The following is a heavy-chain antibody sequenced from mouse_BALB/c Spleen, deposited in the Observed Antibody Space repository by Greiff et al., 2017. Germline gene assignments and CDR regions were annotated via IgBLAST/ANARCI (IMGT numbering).Heavy chain of an antibody. V-gene: IGHV5-9-4*01. CDR3: ARDYGSSPAWFAY. D-gene: IGHD1-1*01. CDR1: GFTFSSYA. CDR2: ISSGGSYT. Sequence: EVHLVESGGGLVKPGGSLKLSCAASGFTFSSYAMSWVRQSPEKRLEWVAEISSGGSYTYYPDTVTGRFTISRDNAKNTLYLEMSSLRSEDTAMYYCARDYGSSPAWFAYWGQGTLVTVSA. J-gene: IGHJ3*01.